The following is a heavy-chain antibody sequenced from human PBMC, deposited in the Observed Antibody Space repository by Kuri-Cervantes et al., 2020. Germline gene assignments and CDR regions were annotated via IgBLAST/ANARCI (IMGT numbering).Heavy chain of an antibody. CDR1: GFTFSSYG. V-gene: IGHV3-30*03. J-gene: IGHJ6*02. CDR2: ISYDGSNK. CDR3: ARVAYGMDV. Sequence: GGPLRLSCAASGFTFSSYGMHWVRQAPGKGLEWVAVISYDGSNKYYADSVKGRFTISRDNAKNTLYLQMNSLRAEDTAVYYCARVAYGMDVWGQGTTVTVSS.